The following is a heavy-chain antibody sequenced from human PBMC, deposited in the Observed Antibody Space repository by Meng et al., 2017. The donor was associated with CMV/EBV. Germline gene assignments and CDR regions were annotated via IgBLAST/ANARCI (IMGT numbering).Heavy chain of an antibody. CDR3: AREERGQLLLGIGHYYYYYGMDV. J-gene: IGHJ6*02. V-gene: IGHV1-8*03. Sequence: ASVKVSCKASGYTFTSYDINWVRQATGQGLEWMGWMNPNSGNTGYAQKFQGRVTITRNTSISTAYMELSSLRSEDTAVYYCAREERGQLLLGIGHYYYYYGMDVWGQGTTVTVSS. CDR2: MNPNSGNT. D-gene: IGHD2-2*01. CDR1: GYTFTSYD.